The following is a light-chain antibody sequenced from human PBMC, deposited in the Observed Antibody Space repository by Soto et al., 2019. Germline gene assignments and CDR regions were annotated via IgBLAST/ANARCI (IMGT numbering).Light chain of an antibody. V-gene: IGLV2-23*02. Sequence: QSVLTQPASVSGSPGQSITISCTGTSSDVGSYNLVSWYQQHPGKAPKLMIYEVSERPSGVSNRFSGSKSDNTASLTISGLQAEDEADYYCCSYAGSSIYVVIGGGTQLTVL. CDR3: CSYAGSSIYVV. J-gene: IGLJ2*01. CDR1: SSDVGSYNL. CDR2: EVS.